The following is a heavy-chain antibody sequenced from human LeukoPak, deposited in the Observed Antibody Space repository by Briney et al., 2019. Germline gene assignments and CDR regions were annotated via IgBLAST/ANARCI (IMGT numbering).Heavy chain of an antibody. D-gene: IGHD7-27*01. Sequence: GGSLRLSCAASGFTFNGYWMSWVRQAPGKGLEWVANIKEDGSAQYYVGSVKGRFTISRDNSKNTLYLQMNSLRAEDTAVYYCAKVTLDETGGIQGDAFDIWGQGTMVTVSS. V-gene: IGHV3-7*03. CDR1: GFTFNGYW. CDR2: IKEDGSAQ. CDR3: AKVTLDETGGIQGDAFDI. J-gene: IGHJ3*02.